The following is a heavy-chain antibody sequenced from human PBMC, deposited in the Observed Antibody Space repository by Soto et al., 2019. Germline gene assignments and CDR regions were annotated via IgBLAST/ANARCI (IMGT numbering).Heavy chain of an antibody. J-gene: IGHJ6*02. D-gene: IGHD1-1*01. CDR2: SLPIFGTS. Sequence: QVQLVQSGAEVKKPGSSVKVSCKASGGTFSTYSISWVRQAPGQGLEWMGESLPIFGTSHYAQNFQGRVTITADESTSTVYMELSSLRSDDTAVYYCARGGRYPNSSFYDGMVVWGPATTVTVSS. CDR3: ARGGRYPNSSFYDGMVV. CDR1: GGTFSTYS. V-gene: IGHV1-69*01.